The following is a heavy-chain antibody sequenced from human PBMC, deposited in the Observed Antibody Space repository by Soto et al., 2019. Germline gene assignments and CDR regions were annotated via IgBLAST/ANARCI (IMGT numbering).Heavy chain of an antibody. J-gene: IGHJ6*02. V-gene: IGHV4-31*02. D-gene: IGHD3-10*01. CDR3: SRDRRSLGDYYGIDV. Sequence: QHPGKALEWIGYIHYTGSTSYNPSLKSRLAISLDASKNQFSLSLSSVTSADTAVYYCSRDRRSLGDYYGIDVRGQATSGTVSS. CDR2: IHYTGST.